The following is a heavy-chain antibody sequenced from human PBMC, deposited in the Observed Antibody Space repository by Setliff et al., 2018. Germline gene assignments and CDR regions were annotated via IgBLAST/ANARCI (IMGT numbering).Heavy chain of an antibody. Sequence: NPSETLSLTCTVSGGSISSSSYYWGWIRQPPGKGLEWIGSIYYSGSTYYNPSLKSRVTISVDTSKNQFSLKLSSVTAADTAVYYCARHTHYDSSGYRDYWGQGTLVTVSS. D-gene: IGHD3-22*01. CDR2: IYYSGST. J-gene: IGHJ4*02. CDR3: ARHTHYDSSGYRDY. CDR1: GGSISSSSYY. V-gene: IGHV4-39*01.